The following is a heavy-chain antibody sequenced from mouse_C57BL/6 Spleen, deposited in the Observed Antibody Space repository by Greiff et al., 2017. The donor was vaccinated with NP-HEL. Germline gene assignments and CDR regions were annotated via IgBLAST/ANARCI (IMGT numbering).Heavy chain of an antibody. Sequence: QLQQSGAELVRPGASVTLSCKASGYTFTDYEMHWVKQTPVHGLEWIGAIDPETGGTAYSQKFKGKAILTADKSSSTAYMELRSLRAEYSGVDYCTSDYYGSFYAMDYWGQGTSVTVAS. CDR3: TSDYYGSFYAMDY. V-gene: IGHV1-15*01. J-gene: IGHJ4*01. CDR2: IDPETGGT. CDR1: GYTFTDYE. D-gene: IGHD1-1*01.